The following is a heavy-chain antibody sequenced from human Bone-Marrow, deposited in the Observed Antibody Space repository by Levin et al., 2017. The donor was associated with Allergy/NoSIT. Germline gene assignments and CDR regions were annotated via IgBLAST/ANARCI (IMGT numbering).Heavy chain of an antibody. CDR3: ARVVAGPAGQGLAFRLDN. V-gene: IGHV4-30-4*01. CDR2: RSYSGTI. J-gene: IGHJ1*01. CDR1: GDSITSTDEY. D-gene: IGHD3/OR15-3a*01. Sequence: SETLSLTCTVSGDSITSTDEYWTWVRQPAGKGLEWIGSRSYSGTIFYNPSLNSRLTISIDPSKKEFSLRLSSVTAADTAVYYCARVVAGPAGQGLAFRLDNWGQGTLVTVSS.